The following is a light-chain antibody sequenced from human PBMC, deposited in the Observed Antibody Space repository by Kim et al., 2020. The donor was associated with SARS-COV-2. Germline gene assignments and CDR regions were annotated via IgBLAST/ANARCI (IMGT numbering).Light chain of an antibody. CDR1: KLGNKY. CDR2: QDN. J-gene: IGLJ2*01. V-gene: IGLV3-1*01. Sequence: SYELTQPPSVSVSPGQTASITCSGDKLGNKYASWYQQKPGQSPVLVIYQDNKRPSGIPERFSGSNSGNTATLTISGTQAMDEADYYCQAWDSSTVVFGGGTKLTVL. CDR3: QAWDSSTVV.